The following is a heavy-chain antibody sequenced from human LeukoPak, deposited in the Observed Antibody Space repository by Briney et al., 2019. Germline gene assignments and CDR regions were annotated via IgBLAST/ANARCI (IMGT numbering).Heavy chain of an antibody. CDR2: MNPNSGNT. V-gene: IGHV1-8*03. D-gene: IGHD3-3*01. J-gene: IGHJ3*02. Sequence: ASVKVSCKASGYTFTSYDINWVRQATGQGLEWMGWMNPNSGNTGYAQKFQGRVTITRNTSISTAYMELSSLRSEDTAVYYCARKRLFHPEIYYDFWSGDDAFDIWGQGTMVTVSS. CDR1: GYTFTSYD. CDR3: ARKRLFHPEIYYDFWSGDDAFDI.